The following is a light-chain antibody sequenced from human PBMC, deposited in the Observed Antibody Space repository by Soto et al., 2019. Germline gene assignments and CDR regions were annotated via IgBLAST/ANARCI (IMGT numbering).Light chain of an antibody. Sequence: QSALTQPPSASGSPGQSVTISCTGTSSDVGRYNYVSWYQQHPGKAPKLIIYEVTKRPSGVPDSFSGSKSGNTASLTVSGLQAEDEGDYYCNSYAGSNTYVFRTGTKVTVL. CDR3: NSYAGSNTYV. V-gene: IGLV2-8*01. CDR1: SSDVGRYNY. CDR2: EVT. J-gene: IGLJ1*01.